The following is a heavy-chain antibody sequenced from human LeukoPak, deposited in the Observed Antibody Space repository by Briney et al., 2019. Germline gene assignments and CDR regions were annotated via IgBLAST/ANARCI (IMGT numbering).Heavy chain of an antibody. D-gene: IGHD6-13*01. CDR3: ARVPIAAAGSSFFQH. V-gene: IGHV4-38-2*02. Sequence: SETLSLTCTVSGYSINSGHYWGWIRQPPGKRLEWIGSIYYSGNTYYNPTLKSRITISVDTSKNQFSLNLTSVTAADAAVYYCARVPIAAAGSSFFQHWGQGTLVTVSS. CDR2: IYYSGNT. CDR1: GYSINSGHY. J-gene: IGHJ1*01.